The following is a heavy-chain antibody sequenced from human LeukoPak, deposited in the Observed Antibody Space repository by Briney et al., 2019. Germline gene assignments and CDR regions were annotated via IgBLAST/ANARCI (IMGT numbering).Heavy chain of an antibody. CDR3: ARDCYFDSCY. J-gene: IGHJ4*02. CDR2: MYSGGST. CDR1: GFTFSSYA. V-gene: IGHV3-53*01. D-gene: IGHD2-15*01. Sequence: GGSLRLSCAASGFTFSSYAMSWVRQAPGKGLEWVSVMYSGGSTYYVDSVKGRFTISRDNSKNTLYLQMNSLRAEDTAVYYCARDCYFDSCYWGQGTLVTVSS.